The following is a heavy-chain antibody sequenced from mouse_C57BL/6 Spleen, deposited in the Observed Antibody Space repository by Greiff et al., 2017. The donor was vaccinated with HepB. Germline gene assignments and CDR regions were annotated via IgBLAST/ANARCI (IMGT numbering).Heavy chain of an antibody. CDR1: GYTFTDYE. Sequence: VKLQESGAELVRPGASVTLSCKASGYTFTDYEMHWVKQTPVHGLEWIGAIDPETGGTAYNQKFKGKAILTADKSSSTAYMELRSLTSEDSAVYYCTKGLRRRDWYFDVWGTGTTVTVSS. CDR3: TKGLRRRDWYFDV. V-gene: IGHV1-15*01. D-gene: IGHD2-4*01. CDR2: IDPETGGT. J-gene: IGHJ1*03.